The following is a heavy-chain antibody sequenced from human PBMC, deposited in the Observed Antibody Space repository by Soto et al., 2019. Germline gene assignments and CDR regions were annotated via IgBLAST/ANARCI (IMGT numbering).Heavy chain of an antibody. V-gene: IGHV3-48*01. J-gene: IGHJ4*02. CDR2: ITTSGSSI. CDR1: GFTFSSYD. D-gene: IGHD1-26*01. Sequence: EVQLVESGGGLVQSGGSLRLSCGASGFTFSSYDMNWVRQAPGKGLEWVSYITTSGSSIYYADSVKGRFTVSRDNARNSLYLQMNSLRAEDTAVSYCASGVGPWGDDYWGQGNLVTVSS. CDR3: ASGVGPWGDDY.